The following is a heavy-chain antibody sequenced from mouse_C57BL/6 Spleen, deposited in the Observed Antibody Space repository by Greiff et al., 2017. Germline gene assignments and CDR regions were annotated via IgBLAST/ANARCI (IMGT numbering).Heavy chain of an antibody. CDR3: ARTNYGNPYYFDY. Sequence: EVMLVESEGGLVQPGSSMKLSCTASGFTFSDYYMAWVRQVPEKGLEWVANINYDGSSTYYLDSLKSRFIISRDNAKNILYLQMSSLKSEDTATYYCARTNYGNPYYFDYWGQGTTLTVSS. CDR2: INYDGSST. D-gene: IGHD2-1*01. V-gene: IGHV5-16*01. CDR1: GFTFSDYY. J-gene: IGHJ2*01.